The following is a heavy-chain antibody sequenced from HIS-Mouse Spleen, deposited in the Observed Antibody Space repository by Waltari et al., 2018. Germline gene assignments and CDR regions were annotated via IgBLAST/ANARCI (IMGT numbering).Heavy chain of an antibody. CDR1: GCSIRSGGYY. D-gene: IGHD3-22*01. Sequence: QVQLQESGPGLVKPSPTLSLPCTVPGCSIRSGGYYWIWNRQHPGKGLEWIGYIYYSGSTYYNPSLKSRVTISVDTSKNQFSLKLSSVTAADTAVYYRARDLSGYLDAFDIWGQGTMVTVSS. CDR3: ARDLSGYLDAFDI. CDR2: IYYSGST. V-gene: IGHV4-31*03. J-gene: IGHJ3*02.